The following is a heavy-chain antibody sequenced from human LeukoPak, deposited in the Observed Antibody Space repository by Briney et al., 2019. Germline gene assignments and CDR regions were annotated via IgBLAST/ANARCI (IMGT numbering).Heavy chain of an antibody. CDR3: ARAQYGDYANDAFDI. D-gene: IGHD4-17*01. Sequence: PSQTLSLTCAVSGGSISSGGYSWSWIRQPPGKGLEWIGYIYHSGSTYYNPSLKSRVTISVDRSKNQFSLKLSSVTAADTAVYYCARAQYGDYANDAFDIWGQGTMVTVSS. J-gene: IGHJ3*02. CDR2: IYHSGST. CDR1: GGSISSGGYS. V-gene: IGHV4-30-2*01.